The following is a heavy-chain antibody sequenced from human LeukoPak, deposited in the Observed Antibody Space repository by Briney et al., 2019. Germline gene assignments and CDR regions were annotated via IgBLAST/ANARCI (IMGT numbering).Heavy chain of an antibody. J-gene: IGHJ4*02. CDR2: IIPILGIA. V-gene: IGHV1-69*04. Sequence: GASVKVSCKASGYTFSSYAISWVRQAPGQGLEWMGRIIPILGIANYAQKFQGRVTITADKSTSTAYMELSSLRSEDTAVYYCARDRRIVATIGVLDYWGQGTLVTVSS. CDR1: GYTFSSYA. D-gene: IGHD5-12*01. CDR3: ARDRRIVATIGVLDY.